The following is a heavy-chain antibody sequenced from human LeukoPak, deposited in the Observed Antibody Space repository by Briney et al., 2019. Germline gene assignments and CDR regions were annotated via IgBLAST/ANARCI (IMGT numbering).Heavy chain of an antibody. CDR3: ARATVYYYGMDV. J-gene: IGHJ6*02. Sequence: PSETLSLTCAVYGGSFSGYYWSWIRQPPGKGLEWIGEINHSGSTNYNPSLKSRVTISVDTSKNKFSLKLSSVTAADTAVYYCARATVYYYGMDVWGQGTTVTVSS. CDR1: GGSFSGYY. V-gene: IGHV4-34*01. CDR2: INHSGST. D-gene: IGHD4-4*01.